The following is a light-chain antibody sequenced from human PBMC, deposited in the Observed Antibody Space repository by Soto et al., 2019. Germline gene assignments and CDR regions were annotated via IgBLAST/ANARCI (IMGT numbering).Light chain of an antibody. CDR3: QQREDWPRA. CDR1: QSVSSSY. J-gene: IGKJ4*01. V-gene: IGKV3D-20*02. Sequence: EMVFTPSPVTLSLSPGERATLSFIASQSVSSSYLAWYQQKPGQAPRLLIYGASSRATGIPDRFSGSGSGTDFTLTISSLEPEDFAIYYCQQREDWPRAFGGGTNVDI. CDR2: GAS.